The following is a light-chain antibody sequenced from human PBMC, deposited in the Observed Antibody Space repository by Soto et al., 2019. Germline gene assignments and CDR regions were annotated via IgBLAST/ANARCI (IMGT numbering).Light chain of an antibody. Sequence: QLVLTQSPSASASLGASVKLTCTLSSGHSSYAIAWHQQQPEKGPRYLMKLDSDGSHTKGDAIPDRFSGSSSGAERYLTISGIQSEDEADYHCQTWGTGIHVVFGGGTKLTVL. CDR1: SGHSSYA. CDR3: QTWGTGIHVV. CDR2: LDSDGSH. J-gene: IGLJ2*01. V-gene: IGLV4-69*01.